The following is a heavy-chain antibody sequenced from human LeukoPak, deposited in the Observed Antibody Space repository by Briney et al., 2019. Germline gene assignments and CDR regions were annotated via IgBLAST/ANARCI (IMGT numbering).Heavy chain of an antibody. CDR3: VRDRPLYSSSYYFFDY. CDR2: ISTSGDTI. V-gene: IGHV3-48*03. J-gene: IGHJ4*02. Sequence: QPGGSLRLSCAASGFTFSGYEMNWVRQAPGKGLEWVSYISTSGDTIYYADSVKGRFTISRDNAKNSLYPQMNSLRVEDTAVYYCVRDRPLYSSSYYFFDYWGQGTLVTVSS. CDR1: GFTFSGYE. D-gene: IGHD1-26*01.